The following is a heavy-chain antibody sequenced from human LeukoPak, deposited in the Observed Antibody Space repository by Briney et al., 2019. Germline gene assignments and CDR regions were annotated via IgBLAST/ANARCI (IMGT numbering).Heavy chain of an antibody. CDR2: IDHIGRT. CDR3: ARHKSYYYYGMDV. V-gene: IGHV4-34*01. CDR1: GGSLQSFY. Sequence: SETLSLTCAVSGGSLQSFYWSWIRQPPGKGPEWIGEIDHIGRTKYNPSLKSRLTISIDTSQNQFSLKLSSVTAADTAVYFCARHKSYYYYGMDVWGQGTTVTVSS. J-gene: IGHJ6*02.